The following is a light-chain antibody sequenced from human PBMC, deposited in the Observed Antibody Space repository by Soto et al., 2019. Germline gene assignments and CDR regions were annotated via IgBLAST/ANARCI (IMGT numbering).Light chain of an antibody. CDR3: QQYGSSPGT. V-gene: IGKV3-20*01. CDR2: GAS. CDR1: QSISNNY. Sequence: IVLTQSPGTLSLSPGERATLSCRASQSISNNYLAWYQQTPGQAPRLLIYGASSRATGIPDRFSGSGSGTDFTLTISRLEPEDFAVYYCQQYGSSPGTFGQGTKVDIK. J-gene: IGKJ1*01.